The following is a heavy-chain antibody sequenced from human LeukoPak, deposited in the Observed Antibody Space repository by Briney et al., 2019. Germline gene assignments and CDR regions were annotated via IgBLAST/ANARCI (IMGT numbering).Heavy chain of an antibody. Sequence: GGSLRLSCAASGFTVSSNYMRWVRQAPGKGLEWVSIIYSGGSTYYADSVKGRFTISRDNSKNALYLQMNSLRAEDTAVYYCARDAGYSSDYWGQGTLVTVSS. CDR3: ARDAGYSSDY. D-gene: IGHD5-18*01. CDR2: IYSGGST. V-gene: IGHV3-53*01. CDR1: GFTVSSNY. J-gene: IGHJ4*02.